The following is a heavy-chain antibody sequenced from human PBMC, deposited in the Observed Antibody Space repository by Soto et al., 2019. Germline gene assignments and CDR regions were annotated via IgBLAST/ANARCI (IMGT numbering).Heavy chain of an antibody. CDR2: ISAYNGNT. J-gene: IGHJ4*02. CDR1: GYTFTSYG. CDR3: ARDVGGWYVPYYFDY. V-gene: IGHV1-18*01. D-gene: IGHD6-19*01. Sequence: ASVKVSCKASGYTFTSYGISWVRQAPGQGLEWMGWISAYNGNTNYAQKLQGRVTMTTDTSTSTAYMELRSLRSDDTAVCYCARDVGGWYVPYYFDYWGQGTLVTVSS.